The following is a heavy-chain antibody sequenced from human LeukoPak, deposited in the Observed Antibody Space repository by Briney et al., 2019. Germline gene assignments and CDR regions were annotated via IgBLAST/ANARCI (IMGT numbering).Heavy chain of an antibody. J-gene: IGHJ4*02. CDR2: INPNSGGT. D-gene: IGHD6-13*01. Sequence: GASVKVSCKASGYTFTGYYMHWVRQAPGQGLEWMGCINPNSGGTNYEQKFQGRVTMTRDTSISKAYMELSRLRSDDTAVYHCARVPRSSPREAYYFDYWGQGTLVTVSS. V-gene: IGHV1-2*02. CDR3: ARVPRSSPREAYYFDY. CDR1: GYTFTGYY.